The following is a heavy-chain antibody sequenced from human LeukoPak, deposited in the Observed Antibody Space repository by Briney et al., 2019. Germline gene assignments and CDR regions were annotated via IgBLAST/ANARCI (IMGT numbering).Heavy chain of an antibody. V-gene: IGHV3-23*01. CDR2: IFPSGGEI. CDR3: ATYRQVLLPFES. CDR1: GFTSSTFA. Sequence: PGRSLRLSCAASGFTSSTFAMLWVRQPPGEGLEWVSSIFPSGGEIHYADSVRGRFTISRDNSKSILSLQMNSLRAEDTAIYYCATYRQVLLPFESWGQGTLVTVSS. J-gene: IGHJ4*02. D-gene: IGHD5-18*01.